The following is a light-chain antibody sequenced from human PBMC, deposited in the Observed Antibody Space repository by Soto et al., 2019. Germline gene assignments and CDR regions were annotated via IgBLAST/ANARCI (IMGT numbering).Light chain of an antibody. J-gene: IGKJ4*01. CDR2: GAS. Sequence: EIVMTQSPATLSVSPGERATLSCRASHSVSSNLAWYQQKPGQAPRLLIYGASTRVTGIPARFSGSGSGTEFTLTIGSLQSEDFAVYSCQQYNTWPRSFGGGTKVDIK. CDR1: HSVSSN. CDR3: QQYNTWPRS. V-gene: IGKV3-15*01.